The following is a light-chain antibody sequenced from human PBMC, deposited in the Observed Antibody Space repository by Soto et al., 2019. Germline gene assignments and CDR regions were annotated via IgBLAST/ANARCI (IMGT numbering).Light chain of an antibody. Sequence: QPVLTQPRSVSGSPGQSVTISCTGTSSDVGNYNYVSWYQQHPGKAPKLMIYDVNKRPSGVPDRFSGSKSGNTASLTISGLQTEDEADYYCCSYAGSYTWVFGGGTKVTVL. J-gene: IGLJ3*02. CDR3: CSYAGSYTWV. CDR1: SSDVGNYNY. V-gene: IGLV2-11*01. CDR2: DVN.